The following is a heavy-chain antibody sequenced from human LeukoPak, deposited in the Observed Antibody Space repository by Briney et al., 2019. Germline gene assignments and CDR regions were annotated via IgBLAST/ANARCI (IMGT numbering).Heavy chain of an antibody. D-gene: IGHD1-7*01. CDR3: ARDQGELFFDY. V-gene: IGHV3-21*01. CDR1: GFTFSNYS. J-gene: IGHJ4*02. CDR2: ISSSSSYI. Sequence: GGSLRLSCAASGFTFSNYSMNWVRQAPGKGLEWVSSISSSSSYIYYADSVKGRFTFSRDNAKNSLYLQMNSLRVEDTAVYYCARDQGELFFDYWGQGTLVTVSS.